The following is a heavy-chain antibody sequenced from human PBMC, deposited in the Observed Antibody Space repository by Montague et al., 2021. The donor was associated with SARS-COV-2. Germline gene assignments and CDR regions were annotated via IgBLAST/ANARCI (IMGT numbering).Heavy chain of an antibody. Sequence: TLSLTCTVSGGSISSPGYYWSWIRQPAGKGLEWIGRIYTSGTTNYNPSLKSRVTIPVDTSKNQFSLKLTSVTAADTAVYYCARFTAVTSSLDFWGQGTLVPVSS. CDR2: IYTSGTT. CDR1: GGSISSPGYY. D-gene: IGHD4-17*01. J-gene: IGHJ4*02. V-gene: IGHV4-61*02. CDR3: ARFTAVTSSLDF.